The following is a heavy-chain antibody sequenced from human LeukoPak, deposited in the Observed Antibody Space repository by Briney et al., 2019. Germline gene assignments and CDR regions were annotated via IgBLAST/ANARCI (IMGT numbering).Heavy chain of an antibody. J-gene: IGHJ3*02. CDR3: ARARAPVGLGELGTVDVFDI. V-gene: IGHV4-39*07. D-gene: IGHD3-16*01. Sequence: SETLSLTCTVSGGSISSSSYYWGWIRQPPGKGLEWIGSIYYSGSTYYNPSLKSRVTISVDTSKNQFSQKLSSVTAADTAVYYCARARAPVGLGELGTVDVFDIWGQGTMVTVSS. CDR1: GGSISSSSYY. CDR2: IYYSGST.